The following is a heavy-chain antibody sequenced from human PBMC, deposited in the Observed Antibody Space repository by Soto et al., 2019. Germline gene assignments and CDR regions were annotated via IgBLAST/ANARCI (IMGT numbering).Heavy chain of an antibody. CDR1: AFTFNNYA. CDR2: ISGGGDTT. V-gene: IGHV3-23*01. Sequence: EVQLLESGGGLVQPGGSLRLSCAGSAFTFNNYAVTWVRQAPGKGLEWVSAISGGGDTTSYADSVKGRFTVSRDGSKNTLYLQMSSLRAEDTALYYCAKGRGGSGSLTPRVDFWGQGTLVTVSS. CDR3: AKGRGGSGSLTPRVDF. J-gene: IGHJ4*02. D-gene: IGHD3-10*01.